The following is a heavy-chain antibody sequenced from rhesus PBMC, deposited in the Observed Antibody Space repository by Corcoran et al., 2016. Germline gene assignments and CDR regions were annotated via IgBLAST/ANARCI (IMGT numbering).Heavy chain of an antibody. CDR1: GGSFSSYW. Sequence: QVQLQESGPGLVKPSETLSLTCAVSGGSFSSYWWSWIRQPPGKGLEWIGYIYGTSGSTNYNPSLKNRVTISKDASKNQFSLKLSSVTAADTAVYYCARDSGCTGSGCHDAFDFWGQGLRVTVSS. CDR3: ARDSGCTGSGCHDAFDF. V-gene: IGHV4-80*01. D-gene: IGHD2-21*01. J-gene: IGHJ3*01. CDR2: IYGTSGST.